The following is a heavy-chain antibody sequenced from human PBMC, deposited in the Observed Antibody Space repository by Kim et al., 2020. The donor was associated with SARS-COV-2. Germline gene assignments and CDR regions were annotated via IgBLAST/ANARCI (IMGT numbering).Heavy chain of an antibody. V-gene: IGHV4-31*03. D-gene: IGHD6-13*01. CDR2: IYYSGST. CDR1: GGSISSGGYY. J-gene: IGHJ6*02. Sequence: SETLSLTCTVSGGSISSGGYYWSWIRQHPGKGLEWIGYIYYSGSTYYNPSLKSRVTISVDTSKNQFSLKLSSVTAADTAVYYCARDSLAPDIAAAGTPNYYYYGMDVWGQGTTVTVSS. CDR3: ARDSLAPDIAAAGTPNYYYYGMDV.